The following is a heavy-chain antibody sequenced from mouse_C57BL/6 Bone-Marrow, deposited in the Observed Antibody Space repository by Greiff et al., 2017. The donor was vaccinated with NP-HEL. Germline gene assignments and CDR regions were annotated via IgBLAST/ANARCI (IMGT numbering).Heavy chain of an antibody. CDR2: IDPENGDT. CDR3: TTSPFDY. CDR1: GFNIKDDY. J-gene: IGHJ2*01. Sequence: EVQLQQSGAELVRPGASVKLSCTASGFNIKDDYMHWVKQRPEQGLEWIGWIDPENGDTEYASKFQGKATITADTSSNIAYLQLSSLTSEDTAVYYCTTSPFDYWGQGTTLTVSS. V-gene: IGHV14-4*01.